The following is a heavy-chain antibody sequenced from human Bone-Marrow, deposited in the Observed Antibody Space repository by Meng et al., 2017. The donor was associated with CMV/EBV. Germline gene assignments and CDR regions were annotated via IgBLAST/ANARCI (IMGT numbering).Heavy chain of an antibody. D-gene: IGHD6-19*01. V-gene: IGHV3-74*01. J-gene: IGHJ4*02. Sequence: FTFSNSWMHWVRQGPGKGLEWVSHINTDESTTTYADSVKGRFTISRDNAKNTLYLQMNSLRAEDTAVYYCVREFRYSSGWYYYFDYWGQGSLVTVSS. CDR3: VREFRYSSGWYYYFDY. CDR1: FTFSNSW. CDR2: INTDESTT.